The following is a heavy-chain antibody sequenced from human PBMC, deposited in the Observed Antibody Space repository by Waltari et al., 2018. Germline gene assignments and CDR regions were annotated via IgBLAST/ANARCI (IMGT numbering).Heavy chain of an antibody. CDR1: GGSMSRYY. CDR2: IHTDGST. V-gene: IGHV4-4*07. J-gene: IGHJ6*03. Sequence: QVQLQESGPGLVKPSETLSLTCTVSGGSMSRYYWSWVRQPAGTGLEWIGGIHTDGSTTSCPSLQSRVTMSLDTSQREFSLSLSAVTAADTAVYYCAIAPRPLTTVTTYKDLDYYHYMDVWGKGTTVTVSS. CDR3: AIAPRPLTTVTTYKDLDYYHYMDV. D-gene: IGHD4-17*01.